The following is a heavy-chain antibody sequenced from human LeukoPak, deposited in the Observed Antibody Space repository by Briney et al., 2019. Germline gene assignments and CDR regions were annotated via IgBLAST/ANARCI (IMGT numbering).Heavy chain of an antibody. CDR1: GFTFSSYG. J-gene: IGHJ4*02. V-gene: IGHV3-33*01. CDR2: IWYDGSNK. D-gene: IGHD3-22*01. CDR3: ARAGYYDSSGLYYFDY. Sequence: PGRSLRPSCAASGFTFSSYGMHWVRQAPGKGLKWVAVIWYDGSNKYYADSVKGRFTISRDNSKNTLYLQMNSLRAEDTAVYYCARAGYYDSSGLYYFDYWGQGTLVTVSS.